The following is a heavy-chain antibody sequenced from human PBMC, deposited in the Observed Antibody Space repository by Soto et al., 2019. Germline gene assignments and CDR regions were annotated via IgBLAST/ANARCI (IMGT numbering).Heavy chain of an antibody. V-gene: IGHV3-23*01. CDR2: ISGSGGST. Sequence: LRLSCAASGFTFSSYAMSWVRQAPGKGLEWGSAISGSGGSTYYADSVKGRFTISRDNSKNTLYLQMNSLRAEDTAVYYCAKDSGWVRTVVITSHLFDYWGQGTLVTVSS. J-gene: IGHJ4*02. D-gene: IGHD3-22*01. CDR1: GFTFSSYA. CDR3: AKDSGWVRTVVITSHLFDY.